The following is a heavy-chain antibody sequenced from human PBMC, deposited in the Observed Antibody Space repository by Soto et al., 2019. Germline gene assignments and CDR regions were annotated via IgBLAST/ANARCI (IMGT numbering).Heavy chain of an antibody. D-gene: IGHD2-15*01. V-gene: IGHV3-30*18. Sequence: QVQLVESGGGVVQPGRSLRLSCAASGFTFSSYGMHWVRQAPGKGLEWVAVISYDGSNKYYADSVKGRFTISRDNSKNTLYLQMNSLRAEDTAVYYCAKEPRYCSGGSCYSETAYYYGMDVWGQGTTVTVSS. J-gene: IGHJ6*02. CDR2: ISYDGSNK. CDR3: AKEPRYCSGGSCYSETAYYYGMDV. CDR1: GFTFSSYG.